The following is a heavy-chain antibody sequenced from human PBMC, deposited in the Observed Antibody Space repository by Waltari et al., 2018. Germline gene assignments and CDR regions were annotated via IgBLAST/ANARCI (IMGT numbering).Heavy chain of an antibody. CDR1: GGSISSGGYY. CDR2: IYHSGST. J-gene: IGHJ5*02. CDR3: ARDTRGVGFDP. D-gene: IGHD3-10*01. Sequence: QVQLQESGPGLVKPSQTLSLTCTVSGGSISSGGYYWSWIRQHPGKGLEWIGYIYHSGSTYYNPSLKSRVTISVDRSKNQFSLKLSSVTAADTAVYYCARDTRGVGFDPWGQGTLVTVSS. V-gene: IGHV4-31*03.